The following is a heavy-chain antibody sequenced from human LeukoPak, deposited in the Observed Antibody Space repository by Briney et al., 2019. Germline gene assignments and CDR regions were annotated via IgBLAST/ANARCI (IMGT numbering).Heavy chain of an antibody. CDR2: IGTAGDT. CDR3: ARGRYFDWSYYYYGMDV. V-gene: IGHV3-13*04. CDR1: GFTFSSYD. Sequence: GGSLRLSCAASGFTFSSYDMHWVRQATGKGLEWVSAIGTAGDTYYPGSVKGRFTISRENAKNSLYLQMNSLRAGDTAVYYCARGRYFDWSYYYYGMDVWGRGTTVTVSS. D-gene: IGHD3-9*01. J-gene: IGHJ6*02.